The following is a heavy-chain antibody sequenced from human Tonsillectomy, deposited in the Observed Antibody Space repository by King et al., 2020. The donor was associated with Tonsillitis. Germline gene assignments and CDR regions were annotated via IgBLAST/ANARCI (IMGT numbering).Heavy chain of an antibody. CDR3: ARQYSSSSVAFDY. Sequence: QLQLQESGPGLVKPSETLSLTCTVSGGSISSYYWSWIRQPPGEGLEWIGYIYYSGSTNYNPSLKSRVTISVDTSKNQFSLKLSSVTAADTAVYYCARQYSSSSVAFDYWGQGTLVTVSS. CDR2: IYYSGST. V-gene: IGHV4-59*01. D-gene: IGHD6-6*01. CDR1: GGSISSYY. J-gene: IGHJ4*02.